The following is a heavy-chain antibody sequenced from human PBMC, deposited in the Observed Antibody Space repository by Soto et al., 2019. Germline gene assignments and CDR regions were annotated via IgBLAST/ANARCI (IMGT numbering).Heavy chain of an antibody. CDR1: GFTVSSNY. V-gene: IGHV3-53*04. Sequence: EVQLVESGGGLVQPGGSLRLSCAASGFTVSSNYMSWVRQAPGKGLEWVSVIYSGGSTYYADSVKGRFTISRHNSKNTLYLQMNSLRAEDTAVYYCARDNMVQGPETDYYSMDVWGKGTTVTVSS. CDR2: IYSGGST. J-gene: IGHJ6*03. D-gene: IGHD3-10*01. CDR3: ARDNMVQGPETDYYSMDV.